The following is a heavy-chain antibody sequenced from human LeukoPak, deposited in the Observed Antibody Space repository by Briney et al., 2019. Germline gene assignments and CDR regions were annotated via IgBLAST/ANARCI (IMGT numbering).Heavy chain of an antibody. Sequence: SETLSLTCAVYGGSFSGYYWSWIRQPPGKGLEWIGEINHSGSTNYNPSLKSRVTISVDTSKNQFSLKLSSVTAADTAVYYCARGLLHRRTSCLDYWGQGTLVTVSS. CDR2: INHSGST. D-gene: IGHD2-2*01. V-gene: IGHV4-34*01. CDR3: ARGLLHRRTSCLDY. CDR1: GGSFSGYY. J-gene: IGHJ4*02.